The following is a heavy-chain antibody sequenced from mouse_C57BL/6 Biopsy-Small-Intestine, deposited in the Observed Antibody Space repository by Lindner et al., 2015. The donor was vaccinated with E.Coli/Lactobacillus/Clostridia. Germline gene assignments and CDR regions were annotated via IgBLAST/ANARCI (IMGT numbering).Heavy chain of an antibody. J-gene: IGHJ4*01. CDR2: INPDSGDT. Sequence: SVKVSCKTSENTFIGDLIYWVREAPGQGLEWMGWINPDSGDTNYAQRFQGRVTLTKDTSVRTTYMELRSLRSDDTALYYCARESHSGPRLDSWGQGTQVTVSS. CDR1: ENTFIGDL. CDR3: ARESHSGPRLDS. V-gene: IGHV1-84*02. D-gene: IGHD1-2*01.